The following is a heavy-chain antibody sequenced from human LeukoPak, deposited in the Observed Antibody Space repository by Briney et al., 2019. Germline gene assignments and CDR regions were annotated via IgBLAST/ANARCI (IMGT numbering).Heavy chain of an antibody. CDR1: GFTFSSSA. Sequence: GGSLRLPCAASGFTFSSSAMSWVRQVPGKGLEWVSGISASGGSTYYADSVKGRFTISRDNAKNTLYLQMNSLRAEDTALYYCATSLGPLTEYWGQGTLVTVSS. D-gene: IGHD7-27*01. CDR2: ISASGGST. V-gene: IGHV3-23*01. J-gene: IGHJ4*02. CDR3: ATSLGPLTEY.